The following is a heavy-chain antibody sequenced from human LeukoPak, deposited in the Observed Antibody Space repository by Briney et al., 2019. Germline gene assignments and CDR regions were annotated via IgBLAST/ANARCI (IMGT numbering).Heavy chain of an antibody. D-gene: IGHD3-10*01. CDR3: AGLYGSGSYNY. Sequence: GGSLRLSCAAPGFTFSSYSMNWVRQAPGKGLEWVSSISSSSSYIYYADSVKGRFTISRDNAKNSLYLQMNSLRAEDTAVYYCAGLYGSGSYNYWGQGTLVTVSS. CDR2: ISSSSSYI. CDR1: GFTFSSYS. V-gene: IGHV3-21*01. J-gene: IGHJ4*02.